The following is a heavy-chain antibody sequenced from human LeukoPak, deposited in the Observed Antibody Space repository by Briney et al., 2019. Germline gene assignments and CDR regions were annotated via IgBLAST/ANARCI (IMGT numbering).Heavy chain of an antibody. CDR2: INPNSGGT. D-gene: IGHD2-2*01. J-gene: IGHJ6*03. CDR3: ARDFRDIVVVPAALYYYYMDV. CDR1: GYTFTVYY. Sequence: ASVKVSCKASGYTFTVYYMHWVRQAPGQGLEWMGWINPNSGGTNYAQKFQGRVTMTRDTSISTAYMELSRMRSDDTAVYYCARDFRDIVVVPAALYYYYMDVWGKGTTVTVSS. V-gene: IGHV1-2*02.